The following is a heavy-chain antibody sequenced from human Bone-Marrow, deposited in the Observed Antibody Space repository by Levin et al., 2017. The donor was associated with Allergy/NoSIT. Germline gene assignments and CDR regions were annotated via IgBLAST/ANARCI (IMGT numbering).Heavy chain of an antibody. CDR1: GFTFSQSY. CDR3: ARDPDWGAIDY. CDR2: INPDGSSK. Sequence: PGGSLRLSCAASGFTFSQSYMSWVRQTPGKGLEWVAIINPDGSSKDYGDSVRGRFTVSRDNAQTSLYLQMNSLTVDDTAVYFCARDPDWGAIDYWGQGTLVTVS. V-gene: IGHV3-7*01. J-gene: IGHJ4*02. D-gene: IGHD7-27*01.